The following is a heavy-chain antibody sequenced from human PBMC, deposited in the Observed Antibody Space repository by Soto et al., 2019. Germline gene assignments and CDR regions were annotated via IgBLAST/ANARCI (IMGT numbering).Heavy chain of an antibody. CDR2: INHSGST. J-gene: IGHJ6*02. CDR1: GGSFSGYY. Sequence: XATLSLTCAVYGGSFSGYYWSWIRQPPGKGLEWIGEINHSGSTNYNPSLKSRVTISVDTSKNQFSLKLSSVTAADTAVYYCARAYSSSYRGVRYYYYGMDVWGQGTTVTVSS. V-gene: IGHV4-34*01. D-gene: IGHD6-6*01. CDR3: ARAYSSSYRGVRYYYYGMDV.